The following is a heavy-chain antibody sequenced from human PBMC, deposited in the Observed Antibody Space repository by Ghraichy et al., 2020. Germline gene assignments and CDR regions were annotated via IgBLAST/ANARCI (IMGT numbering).Heavy chain of an antibody. CDR2: INHSGST. CDR1: GGSFSGYY. D-gene: IGHD3-22*01. CDR3: ARGTARPIRRYYDPKGGAFDI. V-gene: IGHV4-34*01. Sequence: SETLSLTCAVYGGSFSGYYWSWIRQPPGKGLEWIGEINHSGSTNYNPSLKSRVTISVDTSKNQFSLKLSSVTAADTAVYYCARGTARPIRRYYDPKGGAFDIWGQGTMVTVSS. J-gene: IGHJ3*02.